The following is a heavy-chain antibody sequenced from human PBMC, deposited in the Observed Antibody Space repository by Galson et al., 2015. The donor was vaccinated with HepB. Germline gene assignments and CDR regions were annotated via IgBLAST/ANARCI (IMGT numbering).Heavy chain of an antibody. Sequence: SVKVSCKASGYTFTSYYMHWVRQAPGQGLEWMGIINPSGGSTSYAQKFQGRVTMTRDTSTSTVYMELSSLRSEDTAVYYCASRGFSYDYVWGSYRPPDAFDIWGQGTMVTVSS. D-gene: IGHD3-16*02. CDR3: ASRGFSYDYVWGSYRPPDAFDI. J-gene: IGHJ3*02. CDR2: INPSGGST. CDR1: GYTFTSYY. V-gene: IGHV1-46*01.